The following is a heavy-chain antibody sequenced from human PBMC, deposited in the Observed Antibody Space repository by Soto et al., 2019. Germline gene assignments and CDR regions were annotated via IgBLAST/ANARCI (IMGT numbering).Heavy chain of an antibody. Sequence: PSETLSLTCAVYGWSFSGYYWSWIRQPPGKGLEWIGEINHSGSTNYNPSLKSRVTISVDTSKNQFSLKLSSVTAADTAVYYCARRAYSYGYYTYYYYYYGMDVWGQGTTVTVSS. CDR3: ARRAYSYGYYTYYYYYYGMDV. J-gene: IGHJ6*02. D-gene: IGHD5-18*01. CDR2: INHSGST. V-gene: IGHV4-34*01. CDR1: GWSFSGYY.